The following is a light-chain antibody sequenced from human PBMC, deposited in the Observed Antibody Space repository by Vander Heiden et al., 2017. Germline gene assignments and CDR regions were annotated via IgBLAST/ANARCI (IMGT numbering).Light chain of an antibody. V-gene: IGKV3-15*01. CDR1: QSVTNN. CDR3: QQYNNWPWT. Sequence: EIVMTQSPATLSVSPGERATLPCRASQSVTNNLAWYQQKPGQAPRLLISGASTRATGIPARFSGSGSGTEFTLTISSLQSEDFAVYYCQQYNNWPWTFGQGTKVEIK. CDR2: GAS. J-gene: IGKJ1*01.